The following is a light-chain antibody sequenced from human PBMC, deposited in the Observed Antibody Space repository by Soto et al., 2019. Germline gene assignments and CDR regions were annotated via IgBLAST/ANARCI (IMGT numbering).Light chain of an antibody. CDR2: LGS. CDR1: QTLLHSNGYTY. J-gene: IGKJ2*01. CDR3: MQGLRPLYT. V-gene: IGKV2-28*01. Sequence: IALTPSPLSLSVTPGEPASISCRSRQTLLHSNGYTYLNWYLQKPGQSPQLLIYLGSTRASGVPDRCSGSGLGADVTLNINRVPADDVGVFYCMQGLRPLYTFGQGTKLEIK.